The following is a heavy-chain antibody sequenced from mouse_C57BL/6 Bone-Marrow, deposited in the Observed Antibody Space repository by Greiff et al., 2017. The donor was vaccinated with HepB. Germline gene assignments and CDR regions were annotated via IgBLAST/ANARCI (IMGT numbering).Heavy chain of an antibody. D-gene: IGHD3-2*02. V-gene: IGHV5-9-1*02. CDR3: TREGGTAQATAWFAY. CDR2: ISSGGDYI. J-gene: IGHJ3*01. CDR1: GFTFSSYA. Sequence: VQLVESGEGLVKPGGSLKLSCAASGFTFSSYAMSWVRQTPEKRLEWVAYISSGGDYIYYADTVKGRFTISRDNARNTLYLQMSSLKSEDTAMYYCTREGGTAQATAWFAYWGQGTLVTVSA.